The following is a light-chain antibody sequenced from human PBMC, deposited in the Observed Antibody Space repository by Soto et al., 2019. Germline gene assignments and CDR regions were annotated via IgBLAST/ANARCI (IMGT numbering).Light chain of an antibody. V-gene: IGLV2-23*01. Sequence: HSVLTQPASVSGSPGQSITISCTGTSSDVGYYNLVSWYQQHPGKAPKLMMYEGSKRPSGVSNRFSGSKSGNTASLTISGLQTEDEANYHCCSYAGSGTLVFGGGTKLTVL. CDR2: EGS. CDR1: SSDVGYYNL. J-gene: IGLJ2*01. CDR3: CSYAGSGTLV.